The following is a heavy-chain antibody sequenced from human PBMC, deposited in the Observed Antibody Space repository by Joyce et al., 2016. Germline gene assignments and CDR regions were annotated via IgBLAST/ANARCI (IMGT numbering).Heavy chain of an antibody. CDR3: ARGKAFDV. Sequence: EVQLVESGGGLVQPGGSLRLSCAASGFTFSGNSMSWLRQATGGGLEWVANRKQDGSAVYYRDSVKGRFTVSRDNARSLVHLQMVSLRVEDTALYYCARGKAFDVWGQGTMVTVSS. CDR2: RKQDGSAV. CDR1: GFTFSGNS. J-gene: IGHJ3*01. V-gene: IGHV3-7*01.